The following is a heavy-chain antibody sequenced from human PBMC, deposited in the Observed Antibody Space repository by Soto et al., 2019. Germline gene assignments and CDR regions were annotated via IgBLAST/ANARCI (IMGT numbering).Heavy chain of an antibody. CDR1: GFTFSNYA. CDR2: ISYDGSNK. V-gene: IGHV3-30-3*01. CDR3: ARTYHYDSSAYTY. D-gene: IGHD3-22*01. Sequence: QVQLVESGGGVVQPGRSLRLSCAASGFTFSNYAMHWVRQAPGKGLECVAVISYDGSNKYYADSVKGRFTISRDNSKNTLYLQMNSLRAEDTAVYYCARTYHYDSSAYTYWGQGTLVTVSS. J-gene: IGHJ4*02.